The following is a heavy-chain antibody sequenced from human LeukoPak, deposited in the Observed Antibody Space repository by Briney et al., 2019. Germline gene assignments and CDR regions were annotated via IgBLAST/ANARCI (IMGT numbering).Heavy chain of an antibody. CDR3: ARDLGQLPHEYFQH. CDR2: IKQDVSEK. D-gene: IGHD2-2*01. V-gene: IGHV3-7*04. J-gene: IGHJ1*01. Sequence: GGSLRLSCAASGFTFSNSWMSWVRQAPGKGLEWVANIKQDVSEKHYVDSVKGRFTISRDNTKTSLYLQMSSLRAEDTAVYYCARDLGQLPHEYFQHWGQGTLVTVSS. CDR1: GFTFSNSW.